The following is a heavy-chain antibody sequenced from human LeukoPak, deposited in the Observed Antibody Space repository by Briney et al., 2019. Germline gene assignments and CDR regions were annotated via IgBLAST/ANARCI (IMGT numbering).Heavy chain of an antibody. CDR2: ISSSGSTI. Sequence: GGSLRLFCAASGLTFSSCWKSWARQAPGKGLEWVSYISSSGSTIYYADSVKGRFTISRDNAKNSLYLQMNSLRAEDTAVYYCAELGITMIGGVWGKGTTVTISS. CDR1: GLTFSSCW. J-gene: IGHJ6*04. D-gene: IGHD3-10*02. V-gene: IGHV3-48*04. CDR3: AELGITMIGGV.